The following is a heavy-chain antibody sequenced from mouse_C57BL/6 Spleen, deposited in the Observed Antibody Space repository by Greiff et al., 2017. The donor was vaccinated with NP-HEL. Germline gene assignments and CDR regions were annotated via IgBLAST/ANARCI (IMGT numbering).Heavy chain of an antibody. V-gene: IGHV1-9*01. J-gene: IGHJ3*01. D-gene: IGHD1-1*01. Sequence: QVQLQQSGAELMKPGASVKLSCKATGYTFTGYWIEWVKQRPGHGLEWIGEILPGSGSTNYNEKFKGKATFTADTSSNTAYMQISSLTTEDSAIYYCARDYYGSSPPAYWGQGTLVTVSA. CDR2: ILPGSGST. CDR3: ARDYYGSSPPAY. CDR1: GYTFTGYW.